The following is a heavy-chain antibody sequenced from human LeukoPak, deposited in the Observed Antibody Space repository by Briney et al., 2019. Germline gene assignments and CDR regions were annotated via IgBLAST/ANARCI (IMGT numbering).Heavy chain of an antibody. CDR2: IYYRGST. CDR1: VGFINNYY. CDR3: ARGGDYGDLRYFDY. D-gene: IGHD4-17*01. Sequence: PSETLSLTCTFSVGFINNYYWSWIRQPPGKGLEWVGYIYYRGSTNYNPSLKSRVTFSVDTSKNQFSLKLNSVTAADTAVYYCARGGDYGDLRYFDYWGQGTLVTVSP. J-gene: IGHJ4*02. V-gene: IGHV4-59*01.